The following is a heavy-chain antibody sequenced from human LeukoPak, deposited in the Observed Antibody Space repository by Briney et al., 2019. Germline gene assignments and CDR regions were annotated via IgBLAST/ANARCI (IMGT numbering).Heavy chain of an antibody. CDR3: IPSGF. V-gene: IGHV3-7*01. Sequence: GGSLRLSCAASGFTFSPYWMNWIRQPPGKGLEWVANIKQDGSEQYYGHSVKGRFTISRDNAKNAVYLQMDSLRADDTAVYYCIPSGFWGQGILVTVSS. J-gene: IGHJ4*02. CDR1: GFTFSPYW. D-gene: IGHD3-10*01. CDR2: IKQDGSEQ.